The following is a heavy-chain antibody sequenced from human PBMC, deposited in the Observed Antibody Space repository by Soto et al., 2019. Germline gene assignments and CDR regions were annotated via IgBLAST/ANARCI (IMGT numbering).Heavy chain of an antibody. CDR2: IIPILGIA. J-gene: IGHJ6*02. CDR3: ARGQLPFSNYYYGMDV. V-gene: IGHV1-69*02. CDR1: GGTLSSYT. D-gene: IGHD2-2*01. Sequence: QVQLVQSGAEVKKPGSSVKVSCKASGGTLSSYTISWLRQAPGQALEWMGRIIPILGIANYAQKFQGRVTITADKSTSTAYMELSSLRSEDTAVYYCARGQLPFSNYYYGMDVWGQGTTVTVSS.